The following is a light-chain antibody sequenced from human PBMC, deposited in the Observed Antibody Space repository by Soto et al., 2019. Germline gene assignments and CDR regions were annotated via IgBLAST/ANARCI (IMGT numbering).Light chain of an antibody. CDR1: QSVSST. J-gene: IGKJ5*01. V-gene: IGKV3-15*01. CDR2: GVS. CDR3: QQYNNWPPQIT. Sequence: EIVMTQSPATLSVSPGERATLSCRASQSVSSTLAWYQQKPGQAPRLLIYGVSTRATGLPARFSGSGSGTEFTLTISSLQSEDFAVYYCQQYNNWPPQITFGQGTRLEIK.